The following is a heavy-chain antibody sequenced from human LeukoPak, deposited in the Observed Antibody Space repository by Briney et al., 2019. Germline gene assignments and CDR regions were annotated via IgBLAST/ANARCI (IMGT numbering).Heavy chain of an antibody. CDR3: AKLAKYFYGSETYYFFEH. J-gene: IGHJ4*02. V-gene: IGHV3-21*01. D-gene: IGHD3-10*01. CDR1: GFTFSGYS. Sequence: PGGSLRLSCAASGFTFSGYSMNWVRQAPGKGLEWVSSISSSSSYIYYADSVKGRFAISRDNAKNSLFLQMNSPRVEDTAMYYCAKLAKYFYGSETYYFFEHWGQGTPVTASS. CDR2: ISSSSSYI.